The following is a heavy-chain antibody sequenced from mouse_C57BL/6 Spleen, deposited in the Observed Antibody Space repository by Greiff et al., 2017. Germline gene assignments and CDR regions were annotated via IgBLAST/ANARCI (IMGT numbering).Heavy chain of an antibody. CDR3: ARYYSNYGYCDV. V-gene: IGHV1-55*01. J-gene: IGHJ1*03. D-gene: IGHD2-5*01. CDR1: GYTFTSYW. CDR2: IYPGSGST. Sequence: QVQLQQPGAELVKPGASVKMSCKASGYTFTSYWITWVKQRPGQGLEWIGDIYPGSGSTNYNEKFKSKATLTVDTSSSTAYMQLSSLTSEDSAVYYCARYYSNYGYCDVWGTGTTVTVSS.